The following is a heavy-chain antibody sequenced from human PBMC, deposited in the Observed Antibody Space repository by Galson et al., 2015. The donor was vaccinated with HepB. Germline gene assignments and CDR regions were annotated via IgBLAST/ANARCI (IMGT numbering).Heavy chain of an antibody. CDR3: ARDLSTTRYYYYYYGMDV. CDR1: GGTFSSYA. Sequence: SVKVSCKASGGTFSSYAISWVRQAPGQGLEWMGGIIPIFGTANYAQKFQGRVTITADESTSTAYMELSSLRSEDTAVYYCARDLSTTRYYYYYYGMDVWGQGTTVTVPS. V-gene: IGHV1-69*13. D-gene: IGHD5/OR15-5a*01. CDR2: IIPIFGTA. J-gene: IGHJ6*02.